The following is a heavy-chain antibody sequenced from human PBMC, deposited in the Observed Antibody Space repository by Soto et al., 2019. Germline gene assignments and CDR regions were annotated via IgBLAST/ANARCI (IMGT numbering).Heavy chain of an antibody. CDR2: INPNSGGT. CDR1: GYTFTGYY. Sequence: ASLKVSCKASGYTFTGYYMHWVRQAPGQGLEWMGWINPNSGGTNYAQKFQGRVTMTRDTSISTAYMELSRLRSDDTAVYYCARESGYPQGNYGMDVWGQGTTVTVSS. CDR3: ARESGYPQGNYGMDV. D-gene: IGHD3-22*01. J-gene: IGHJ6*02. V-gene: IGHV1-2*02.